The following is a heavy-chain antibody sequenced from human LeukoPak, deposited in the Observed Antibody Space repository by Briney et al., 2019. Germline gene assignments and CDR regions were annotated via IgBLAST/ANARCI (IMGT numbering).Heavy chain of an antibody. CDR1: GSTFSTHW. V-gene: IGHV3-7*01. CDR2: ILQDENEI. J-gene: IGHJ4*02. CDR3: TRGGALGCLDH. Sequence: GRSLRLSCAASGSTFSTHWMSWVRQAPGKGPEWVANILQDENEIYYVASVKGRFTISRDNAKNSLYLQMNSLRAEDTAVYYCTRGGALGCLDHWGQGTLVTVSS. D-gene: IGHD3-16*01.